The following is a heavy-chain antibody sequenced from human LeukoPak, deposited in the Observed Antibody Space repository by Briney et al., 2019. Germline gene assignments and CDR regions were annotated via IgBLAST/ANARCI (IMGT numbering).Heavy chain of an antibody. CDR3: AKPGAYYDILTGHFDY. D-gene: IGHD3-9*01. V-gene: IGHV3-23*01. CDR2: ISGSGGST. Sequence: GGSLRLSCAASGFTFSRYARSWVRQAPGKGLEWVWAISGSGGSTYYADSVKGRFTISRDNSKNTLYLQMNSLRAEDTAVYYCAKPGAYYDILTGHFDYWGQGTLVTVSS. CDR1: GFTFSRYA. J-gene: IGHJ4*02.